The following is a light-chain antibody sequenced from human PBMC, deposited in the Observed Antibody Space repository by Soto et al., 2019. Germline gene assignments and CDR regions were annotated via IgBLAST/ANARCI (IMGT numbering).Light chain of an antibody. V-gene: IGLV2-11*01. CDR3: CSYVGRNTYV. Sequence: QSVLTQPLSASGSPGQSITISCTGTSSDVGGYNYVSWYQQHPAKAPKLIIFDVSKRPSGVPHRFSGSKSGNTASLTISGLRAEDYADYYCCSYVGRNTYVFGTGTKLTVL. CDR1: SSDVGGYNY. CDR2: DVS. J-gene: IGLJ1*01.